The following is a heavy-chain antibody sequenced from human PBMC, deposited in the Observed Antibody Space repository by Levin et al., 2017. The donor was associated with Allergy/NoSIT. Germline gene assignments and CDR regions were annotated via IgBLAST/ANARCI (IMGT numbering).Heavy chain of an antibody. CDR2: IIPLIGTT. D-gene: IGHD6-13*01. Sequence: SVKVSCKASGGTFNNFAISWVRQAPGQGLEWMGGIIPLIGTTDYGQKFQGRVTITADESTSTGYMELSRLTSEDTATYYCASPLRGNYYYYYRMDVWGQGTTVTVSS. CDR3: ASPLRGNYYYYYRMDV. CDR1: GGTFNNFA. V-gene: IGHV1-69*13. J-gene: IGHJ6*02.